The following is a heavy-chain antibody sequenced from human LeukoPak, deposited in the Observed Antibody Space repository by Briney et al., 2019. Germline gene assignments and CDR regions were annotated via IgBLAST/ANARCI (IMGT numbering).Heavy chain of an antibody. CDR2: IQDEGISK. CDR1: GFTFRSYY. J-gene: IGHJ4*02. D-gene: IGHD1-26*01. Sequence: GGSLRLSCLGSGFTFRSYYMHWVRQAPGKGPEWVAFIQDEGISKNYGDSVKGRFAISRDNFKNTVYLEMTSLTTEDTALYYCAKARDSANYYFDSWGKGTLVTVSS. V-gene: IGHV3-30*02. CDR3: AKARDSANYYFDS.